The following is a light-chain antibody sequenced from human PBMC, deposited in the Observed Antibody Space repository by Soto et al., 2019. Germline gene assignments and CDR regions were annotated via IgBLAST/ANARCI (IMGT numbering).Light chain of an antibody. CDR1: QSIENW. V-gene: IGKV1-5*03. J-gene: IGKJ1*01. Sequence: DIQMTQSRSSLSASVGDRVTITCRASQSIENWLAWYQQKPGKAPKLFILKASSLEIGVPSRFSGSGSGTEFTLSISSLQPDDFATYYCQQYESFPRTFGQGTKAEIK. CDR3: QQYESFPRT. CDR2: KAS.